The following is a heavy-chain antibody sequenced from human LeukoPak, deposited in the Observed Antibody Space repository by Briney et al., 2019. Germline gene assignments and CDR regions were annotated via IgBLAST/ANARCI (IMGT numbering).Heavy chain of an antibody. CDR1: GGSINNYY. CDR3: ARAPLSGYCSSTSCYTPDWFDP. D-gene: IGHD2-2*02. Sequence: SETLSLTCTISGGSINNYYWSWIRQPPGKGLEWIGYIYYSGSTNYSPSLNSRVNISLDTAKNQFSLRLSSVTAADTAVYYCARAPLSGYCSSTSCYTPDWFDPWGQGTLVTVSS. J-gene: IGHJ5*02. CDR2: IYYSGST. V-gene: IGHV4-59*08.